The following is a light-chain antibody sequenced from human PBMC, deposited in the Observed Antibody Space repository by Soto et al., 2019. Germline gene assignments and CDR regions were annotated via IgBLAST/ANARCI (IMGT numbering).Light chain of an antibody. V-gene: IGKV3-15*01. Sequence: EIVMTQSPATLSVSTGERATLSCRASQSVSSNLAWYQQKPGQAPRLLIYGASTRATGIPARFSGSGSGTEFTLTISSLQPDDFATYYCQQYNDYPWTFGQGT. CDR1: QSVSSN. CDR2: GAS. J-gene: IGKJ1*01. CDR3: QQYNDYPWT.